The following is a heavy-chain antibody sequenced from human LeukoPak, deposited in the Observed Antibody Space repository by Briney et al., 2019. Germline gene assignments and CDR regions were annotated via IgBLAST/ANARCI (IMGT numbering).Heavy chain of an antibody. CDR3: ARDFRIGYSAHFDY. Sequence: GGSLRLSCVGSGFTFRSHVMSWVRQAPEKGLEFVSGIYENGGTTYYADSMKGRFSISRDNSKNTLYLQMDSLRGEDTAVYYCARDFRIGYSAHFDYWGQGALVTVSS. D-gene: IGHD2-21*01. J-gene: IGHJ4*02. V-gene: IGHV3-23*01. CDR1: GFTFRSHV. CDR2: IYENGGTT.